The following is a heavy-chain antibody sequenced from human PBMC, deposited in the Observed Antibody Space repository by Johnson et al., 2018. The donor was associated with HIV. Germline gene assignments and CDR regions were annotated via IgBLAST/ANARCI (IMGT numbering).Heavy chain of an antibody. Sequence: VQLVESGGGLVQPGRSLRLSCAASGFTFDDYAMHWVRQAPGKGLEWVSGISWNSGSIGYADSVKGRFTISRDNAKNSLYLQMNSLRAEDTALYYCAREAGSGRYSLGRPDAFDIWGQGTMVTVSS. CDR1: GFTFDDYA. D-gene: IGHD3-10*01. V-gene: IGHV3-9*01. J-gene: IGHJ3*02. CDR2: ISWNSGSI. CDR3: AREAGSGRYSLGRPDAFDI.